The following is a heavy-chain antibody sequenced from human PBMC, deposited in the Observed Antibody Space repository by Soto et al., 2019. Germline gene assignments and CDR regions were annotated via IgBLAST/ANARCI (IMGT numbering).Heavy chain of an antibody. CDR3: TKFPLVLAFGFDY. V-gene: IGHV3-23*01. D-gene: IGHD3-10*01. CDR1: GFTFSNYV. J-gene: IGHJ4*02. Sequence: EVHLLDSGGGLVQPGGSLRLSCAASGFTFSNYVMSWVRQAPGKGLEWVSSISGSGDNTYYANSVKGRFTISRDNSKNTLFMKMSSLRAEDTAVYYCTKFPLVLAFGFDYWGQGPLVTVSS. CDR2: ISGSGDNT.